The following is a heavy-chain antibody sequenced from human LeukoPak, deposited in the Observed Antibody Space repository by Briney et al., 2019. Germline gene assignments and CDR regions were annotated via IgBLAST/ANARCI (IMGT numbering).Heavy chain of an antibody. J-gene: IGHJ6*04. CDR1: GFTFSSYA. V-gene: IGHV3-30*04. D-gene: IGHD3-10*01. Sequence: GRSLRLSCAASGFTFSSYAMHWVRQAPGKGLEWVAVISYDGSNKYYADSVKGRFTISRDNPKNTLYLQMNSLRAEDTAVYYCARDQSGYDYGMDVWGKGTTVTVSS. CDR2: ISYDGSNK. CDR3: ARDQSGYDYGMDV.